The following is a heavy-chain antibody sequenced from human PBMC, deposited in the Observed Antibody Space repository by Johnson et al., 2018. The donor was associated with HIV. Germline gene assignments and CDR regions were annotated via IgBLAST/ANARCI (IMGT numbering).Heavy chain of an antibody. CDR3: AKDNMVVVSRDAFDI. V-gene: IGHV3-30*04. CDR2: ISYDGSNK. D-gene: IGHD2-15*01. Sequence: QEQLVESGGGVVQPGRSLRLSCAASGFTFSSYAMHWVRQAPGKGLEWVAVISYDGSNKYYADSVKGRFTISRDNSKNTLYLQMNSLRAEDTAVYYCAKDNMVVVSRDAFDIWGQGTMVTVSS. CDR1: GFTFSSYA. J-gene: IGHJ3*02.